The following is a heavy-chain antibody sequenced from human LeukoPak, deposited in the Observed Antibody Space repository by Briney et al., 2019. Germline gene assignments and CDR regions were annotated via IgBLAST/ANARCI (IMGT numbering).Heavy chain of an antibody. CDR2: IYSGGST. D-gene: IGHD3-22*01. V-gene: IGHV3-53*01. J-gene: IGHJ4*02. CDR1: GFTVSSNY. CDR3: ARAHYDSSGWGPDY. Sequence: GGSLSLSCAASGFTVSSNYMSWVRQAPGKGQDWVSVIYSGGSTYYADSVKGRFTISRDNSKNTLYLQMNSLRAEDTAVYYCARAHYDSSGWGPDYWGQGTLVTVSS.